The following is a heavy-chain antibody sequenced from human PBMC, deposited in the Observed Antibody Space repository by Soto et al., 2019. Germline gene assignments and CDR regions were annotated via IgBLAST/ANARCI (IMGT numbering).Heavy chain of an antibody. Sequence: QLQLQESGPGLVKPSETLSLTCTVSGGSISSSSYYWGWIRQPPGKGLEWIGSIYYSGSTYYNPSLKSRVTISVDTSKNQFSLKLSSVTAADTAVYYCARLWYSSHCDYWGQGTLVTVSS. V-gene: IGHV4-39*01. CDR2: IYYSGST. D-gene: IGHD6-13*01. CDR3: ARLWYSSHCDY. J-gene: IGHJ4*02. CDR1: GGSISSSSYY.